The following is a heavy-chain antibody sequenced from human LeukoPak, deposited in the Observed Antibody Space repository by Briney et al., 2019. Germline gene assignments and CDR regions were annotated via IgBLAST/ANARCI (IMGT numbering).Heavy chain of an antibody. V-gene: IGHV4-59*01. J-gene: IGHJ6*02. Sequence: PSETLSLTCTVSGGSISSYYWSWIRQPPGKGLEWIGYIYYSGSTNYNPSLKSRVTISVDTSKNQFSLKLSSVTAADTAVYYCARDSGIPHYYGSGSYYEIYYYYGMDVWGQGTTVTVSS. CDR3: ARDSGIPHYYGSGSYYEIYYYYGMDV. CDR1: GGSISSYY. CDR2: IYYSGST. D-gene: IGHD3-10*01.